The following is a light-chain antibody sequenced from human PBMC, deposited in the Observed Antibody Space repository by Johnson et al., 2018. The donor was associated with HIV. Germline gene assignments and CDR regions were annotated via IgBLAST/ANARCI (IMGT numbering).Light chain of an antibody. CDR3: GTWDSSLNAFV. CDR2: DNN. J-gene: IGLJ1*01. V-gene: IGLV1-51*01. Sequence: QSVLTQPPSVSAAPGQKVTISCSGRSSNIGNNYVSWYQQVPGTAPKLLIYDNNRRPSGIPDRFSGSKSGTSATLGITGRQTGDEADYYCGTWDSSLNAFVFGAGTRVTVL. CDR1: SSNIGNNY.